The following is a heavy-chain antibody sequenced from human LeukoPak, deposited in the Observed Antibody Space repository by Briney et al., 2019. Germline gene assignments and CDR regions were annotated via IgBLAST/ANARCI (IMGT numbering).Heavy chain of an antibody. V-gene: IGHV1-69*13. D-gene: IGHD3-16*02. CDR3: ARTPYVWGSYRYYFDY. J-gene: IGHJ4*02. CDR2: IIPIFGTA. Sequence: SVKVSCKASGGTFSSYAISWVRQAPGQGLEWMGGIIPIFGTANYAQKFQGRVTITADESTTTAYMELSSLRSEDTAVYYCARTPYVWGSYRYYFDYWGQGTLVTVSS. CDR1: GGTFSSYA.